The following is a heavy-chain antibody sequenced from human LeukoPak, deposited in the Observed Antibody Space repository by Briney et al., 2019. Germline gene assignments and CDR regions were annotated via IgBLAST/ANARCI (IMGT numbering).Heavy chain of an antibody. CDR2: IIPTFGTA. J-gene: IGHJ6*02. Sequence: SVKVSCKASGGTFSSYAISWVRQAPGQGLEWMGGIIPTFGTANYAQKFQGRVTITADESTSTAYMELSSLRSEDTAVYYCARDWKVLLWFGEFQKDYYGMDVWGQGTTVTVSS. V-gene: IGHV1-69*13. D-gene: IGHD3-10*01. CDR3: ARDWKVLLWFGEFQKDYYGMDV. CDR1: GGTFSSYA.